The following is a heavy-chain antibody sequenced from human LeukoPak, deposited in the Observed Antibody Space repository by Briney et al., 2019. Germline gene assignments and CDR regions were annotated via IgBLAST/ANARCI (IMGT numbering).Heavy chain of an antibody. CDR1: GFTFRNYW. Sequence: GSLILSCAASGFTFRNYWMSWVRQAPGTGLEWVANIKQDGSDRNYVTSVRGRFTISRDNAESSLYLQMNSLRAEDTAVYYCVRNLAVAGTCFDSWGQGTLVTVSS. CDR3: VRNLAVAGTCFDS. V-gene: IGHV3-7*03. D-gene: IGHD6-19*01. J-gene: IGHJ4*02. CDR2: IKQDGSDR.